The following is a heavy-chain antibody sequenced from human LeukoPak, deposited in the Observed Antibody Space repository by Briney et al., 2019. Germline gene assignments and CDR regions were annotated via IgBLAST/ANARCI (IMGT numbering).Heavy chain of an antibody. CDR1: GGSISSYY. Sequence: TSETLSLTCTVSGGSISSYYWSWIRQPPGKGLEWIGYIYYSGSTNYNPSLKSRVTISVDTSKNQFSLKLSSVTADDTAVYYCARDWFDSGSYSSSNDYWGQGTLVTVSS. J-gene: IGHJ4*02. V-gene: IGHV4-59*01. CDR3: ARDWFDSGSYSSSNDY. CDR2: IYYSGST. D-gene: IGHD1-26*01.